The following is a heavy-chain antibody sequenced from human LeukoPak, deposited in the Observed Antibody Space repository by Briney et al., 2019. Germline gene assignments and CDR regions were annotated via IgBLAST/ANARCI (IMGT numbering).Heavy chain of an antibody. CDR2: INPNSGGT. V-gene: IGHV1-2*02. Sequence: GASVKVSCKASGYTFTGYYMHWVRQAPGQGLEWMGWINPNSGGTNYAQKFQGRVTMTRDTSISTAYMELSRLRSDDTAVYYCARAPVAAAGTDFDYWGRGTLVTVSS. CDR3: ARAPVAAAGTDFDY. J-gene: IGHJ4*02. D-gene: IGHD6-13*01. CDR1: GYTFTGYY.